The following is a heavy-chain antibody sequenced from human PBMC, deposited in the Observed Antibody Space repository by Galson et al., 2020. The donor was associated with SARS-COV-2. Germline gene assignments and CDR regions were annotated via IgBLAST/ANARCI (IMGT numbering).Heavy chain of an antibody. CDR1: GGSISSYY. Sequence: SETLSLTCTVSGGSISSYYWSWIRQPPGKGLEWIGYIYYSGSTNYNPSLKSRVTISVDTSKNQFSLKLSSVTAADTAVYYCARKDSSSWRYNWFDPWGQGTLVTVSS. V-gene: IGHV4-59*08. D-gene: IGHD6-13*01. CDR2: IYYSGST. CDR3: ARKDSSSWRYNWFDP. J-gene: IGHJ5*02.